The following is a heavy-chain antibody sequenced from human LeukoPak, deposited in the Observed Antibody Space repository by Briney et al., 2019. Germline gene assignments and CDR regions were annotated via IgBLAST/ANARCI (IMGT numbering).Heavy chain of an antibody. J-gene: IGHJ4*02. CDR2: INQDGRKK. D-gene: IGHD3-10*01. CDR1: GFTFSRYW. Sequence: PGGSLRLSCAASGFTFSRYWMSWVRQAPGKGLERVANINQDGRKKYYVDSVKGRFTISRDNAKSSLYQQMDSLRAEDTAVYYCATTLGGYYGSDSYYPFDYWGQGTLVTVSS. CDR3: ATTLGGYYGSDSYYPFDY. V-gene: IGHV3-7*01.